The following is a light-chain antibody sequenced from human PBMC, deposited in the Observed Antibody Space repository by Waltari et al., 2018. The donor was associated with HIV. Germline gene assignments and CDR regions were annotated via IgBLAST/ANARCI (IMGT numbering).Light chain of an antibody. CDR2: RNN. Sequence: QSVLTQPPSASGTPGQRVPISCSGSSSHIGTNYVYWYHQLPGTAPKILIYRNNQRPSGVPDRFSGSKSGTSASLAISGLRSEDEADYYCAAWDDSLSGWVFGGGTKLTVL. V-gene: IGLV1-47*01. CDR3: AAWDDSLSGWV. CDR1: SSHIGTNY. J-gene: IGLJ3*02.